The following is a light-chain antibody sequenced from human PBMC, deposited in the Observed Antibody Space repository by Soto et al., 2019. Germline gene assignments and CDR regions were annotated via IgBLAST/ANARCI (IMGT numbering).Light chain of an antibody. V-gene: IGKV3D-20*02. J-gene: IGKJ5*01. CDR1: QSVSSSY. CDR2: DAY. Sequence: VLTQSPGTLSLSPGERATLSCKASQSVSSSYLAWYQQKPGQAPRLLIYDAYNRATGIPPRFSGSGSGTDFTLTISSLEPEDAAVYYCQQRHMWPITFGQGTRLEI. CDR3: QQRHMWPIT.